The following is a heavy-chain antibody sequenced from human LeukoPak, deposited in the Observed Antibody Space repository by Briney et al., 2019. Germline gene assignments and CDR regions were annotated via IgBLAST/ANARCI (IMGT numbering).Heavy chain of an antibody. Sequence: PSQTLPLTCTLSGGSISSGDYYWSWIRQPPGKGLEWVGHIDYSVSTYYNPSLKSRVTISVDTSKNQFSLKLSSVTAADTAVYYCAKSTRHFWSGFVPDAFDIWGQGTMVTVSS. CDR1: GGSISSGDYY. V-gene: IGHV4-30-4*08. J-gene: IGHJ3*02. D-gene: IGHD3-3*02. CDR2: IDYSVST. CDR3: AKSTRHFWSGFVPDAFDI.